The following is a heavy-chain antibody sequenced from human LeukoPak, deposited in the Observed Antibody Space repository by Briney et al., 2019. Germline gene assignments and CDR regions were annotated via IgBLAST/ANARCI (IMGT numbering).Heavy chain of an antibody. J-gene: IGHJ4*02. Sequence: PGGSLRLSCAASGFTFDDYAMSWVRQAPGKGLEWVSGINWNGGSTYYRDSVKGRFTISRDNAKNSLYLQMNSLRAEDTALYYCARVKGSGYRNSIDYWGQGTLVTVSS. CDR2: INWNGGST. D-gene: IGHD3-3*01. CDR1: GFTFDDYA. V-gene: IGHV3-20*04. CDR3: ARVKGSGYRNSIDY.